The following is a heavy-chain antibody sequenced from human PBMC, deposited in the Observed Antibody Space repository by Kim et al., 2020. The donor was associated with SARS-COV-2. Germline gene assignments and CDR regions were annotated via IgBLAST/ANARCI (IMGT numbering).Heavy chain of an antibody. J-gene: IGHJ6*02. V-gene: IGHV1-8*01. CDR1: GYTFTSYD. Sequence: ASVKVSCKASGYTFTSYDINWVRQATGQGLEWMGWMNPNSGNTGYAQKFQGRVTMTRNTSISTAYMELSSLRSEDTAVYYCARGGILTGYLNYYYYYGMDVWGQGTTVTVSS. CDR3: ARGGILTGYLNYYYYYGMDV. CDR2: MNPNSGNT. D-gene: IGHD3-9*01.